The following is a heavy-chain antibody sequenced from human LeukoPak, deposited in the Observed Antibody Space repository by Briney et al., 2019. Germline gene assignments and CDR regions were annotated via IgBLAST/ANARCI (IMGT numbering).Heavy chain of an antibody. CDR1: GSTFSSFE. CDR2: ISSSGHTI. V-gene: IGHV3-48*03. J-gene: IGHJ4*02. CDR3: ARETNYYFDY. D-gene: IGHD1/OR15-1a*01. Sequence: PGGSLRLSCAASGSTFSSFEVNWVRQAPGKGLEWVLYISSSGHTIYYADSVKGRFTISRDNAKTSLFLQMNGLRAEDTAVYYCARETNYYFDYWGQGTLVTVSS.